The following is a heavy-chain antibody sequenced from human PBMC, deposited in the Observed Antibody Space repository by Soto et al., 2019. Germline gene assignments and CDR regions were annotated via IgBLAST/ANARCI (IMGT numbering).Heavy chain of an antibody. CDR2: ISAYNGNT. CDR3: ARGSLELLWFGEPPTWFDP. J-gene: IGHJ5*02. D-gene: IGHD3-10*01. V-gene: IGHV1-18*01. CDR1: GYTFTSYG. Sequence: ASVKVSCKASGYTFTSYGISWVRQAPGQGLEWMGWISAYNGNTNYAQKLQGRVTMTTDTSTSTAYMELRSLRSDDTAVYYCARGSLELLWFGEPPTWFDPWGQGTLVTVSS.